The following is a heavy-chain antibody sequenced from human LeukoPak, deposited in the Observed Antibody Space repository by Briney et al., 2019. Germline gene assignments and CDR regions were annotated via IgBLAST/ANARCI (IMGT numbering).Heavy chain of an antibody. CDR2: ITSTSDII. CDR1: GFTFNSYS. CDR3: AREAEVTASFDY. J-gene: IGHJ4*02. Sequence: GGSLRLSCAASGFTFNSYSMEWVRQAPGKGLEWLSYITSTSDIIYYADSVKGRFTISGDNAKNSLYLQMNSLRAEDTAVYYCAREAEVTASFDYWGQGTLVTVSS. D-gene: IGHD2-21*02. V-gene: IGHV3-48*04.